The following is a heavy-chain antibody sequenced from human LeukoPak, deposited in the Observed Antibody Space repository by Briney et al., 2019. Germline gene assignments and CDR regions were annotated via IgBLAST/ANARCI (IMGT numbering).Heavy chain of an antibody. CDR2: ISTSSSYI. CDR3: AGWFGELSPYFDY. D-gene: IGHD3-10*01. V-gene: IGHV3-21*04. J-gene: IGHJ4*02. CDR1: GSTFSSYS. Sequence: GGSLRLSCAASGSTFSSYSMNWVRQAPGKGLEWVSSISTSSSYIHYADSVKGRFTISRDNAKNTLYLQMNSLRAEDTAVYYCAGWFGELSPYFDYWGQGTLVTVSS.